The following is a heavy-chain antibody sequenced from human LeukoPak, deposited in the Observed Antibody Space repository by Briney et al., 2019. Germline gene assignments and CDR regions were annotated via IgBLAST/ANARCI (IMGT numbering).Heavy chain of an antibody. V-gene: IGHV4-39*01. J-gene: IGHJ4*02. CDR2: IYYSGST. D-gene: IGHD1-26*01. CDR1: GASISGSGYY. Sequence: TETLSLTCAVSGASISGSGYYWGWIRQPPGKGLEWIGNIYYSGSTYYNASLQSRVTISIDMSKNEFSLRLNSVTAADTAMYYCAKSGGYGLIDYWGQGTLVTVSS. CDR3: AKSGGYGLIDY.